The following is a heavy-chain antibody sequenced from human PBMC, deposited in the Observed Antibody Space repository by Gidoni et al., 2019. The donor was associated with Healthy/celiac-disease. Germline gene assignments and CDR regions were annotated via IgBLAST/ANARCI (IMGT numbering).Heavy chain of an antibody. V-gene: IGHV3-21*01. CDR3: ARGNDCTNGVCYRFDP. Sequence: EVQLVESGGGLVKPGGSLRLSCAASGFTFSSYSMNWVRQAPGKGLEWVSSISSSSSYIYYADSVKGRFTISRDNAKNSLYLQMNSLRAEDTAVYYCARGNDCTNGVCYRFDPWGQGTLVTVSS. CDR1: GFTFSSYS. J-gene: IGHJ5*02. D-gene: IGHD2-8*01. CDR2: ISSSSSYI.